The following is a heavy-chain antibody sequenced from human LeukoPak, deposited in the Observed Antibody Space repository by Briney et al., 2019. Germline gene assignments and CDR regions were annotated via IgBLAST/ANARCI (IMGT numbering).Heavy chain of an antibody. J-gene: IGHJ4*02. V-gene: IGHV4-4*07. CDR3: AREGRSSSSGY. Sequence: SETLSLTCTVSGGSISSYYWSWLRQPAGKGLEWIGRIYSSGSTDYNPSLKSRVTMSVDTSKNQFSLKLDSVTAADTAVYYCAREGRSSSSGYWGQGTLVTVSS. D-gene: IGHD6-6*01. CDR2: IYSSGST. CDR1: GGSISSYY.